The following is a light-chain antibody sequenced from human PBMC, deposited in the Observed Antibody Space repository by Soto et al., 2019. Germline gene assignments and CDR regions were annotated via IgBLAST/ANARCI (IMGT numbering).Light chain of an antibody. V-gene: IGLV1-51*01. Sequence: QSVLTQPPSVSAAPGQTVTISCSGSSSNIGNNYVSWYQQLPGTAPKLLIYDNNKRPSGIPDRFSGSTSGTSATLGITGPQTGDEADYYCGTWYSSLSAVVFGGGTKLTVL. CDR2: DNN. CDR3: GTWYSSLSAVV. J-gene: IGLJ2*01. CDR1: SSNIGNNY.